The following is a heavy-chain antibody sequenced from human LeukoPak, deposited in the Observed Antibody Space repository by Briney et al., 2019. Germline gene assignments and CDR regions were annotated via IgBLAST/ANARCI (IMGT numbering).Heavy chain of an antibody. CDR2: ISHSGGT. V-gene: IGHV4-38-2*02. D-gene: IGHD5-12*01. J-gene: IGHJ4*02. CDR3: ARVPFSGYEYRGFDY. CDR1: GYSISSDYY. Sequence: SETLSLTCTVSGYSISSDYYWGWIRQPPGKGLEWIGSISHSGGTSYNPSLKSRVTIFLDTSKNQFSLKLISVTAADTAIYFCARVPFSGYEYRGFDYWGQGTLVTVSS.